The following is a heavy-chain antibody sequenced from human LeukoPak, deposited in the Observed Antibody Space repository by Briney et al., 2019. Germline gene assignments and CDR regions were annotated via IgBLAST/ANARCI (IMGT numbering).Heavy chain of an antibody. CDR1: GGSFSGYS. Sequence: PSETLSLTCAIYGGSFSGYSWSWIRQPPGKGLEWIGYIYYRGNTNYNPPLKSRVTMAVDTSKNQFSLKVSSVTAADTAVYYCARAGNNWSFDYWGQGTLVTVSS. V-gene: IGHV4-59*01. J-gene: IGHJ4*02. CDR2: IYYRGNT. CDR3: ARAGNNWSFDY. D-gene: IGHD1-1*01.